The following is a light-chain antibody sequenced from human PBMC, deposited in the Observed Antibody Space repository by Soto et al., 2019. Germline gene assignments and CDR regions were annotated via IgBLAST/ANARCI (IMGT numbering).Light chain of an antibody. V-gene: IGLV2-14*01. CDR1: SSDVGGYNY. CDR2: DVS. Sequence: QSVLTQPASVSGSPGQSITISCTGTSSDVGGYNYVSWYQQHPGKAPKLMIYDVSNRPSGVSNRFSGSKSGNTASLTISGLQAEDEADYYCSSYTSNSTFVFGGGTKLTVL. CDR3: SSYTSNSTFV. J-gene: IGLJ2*01.